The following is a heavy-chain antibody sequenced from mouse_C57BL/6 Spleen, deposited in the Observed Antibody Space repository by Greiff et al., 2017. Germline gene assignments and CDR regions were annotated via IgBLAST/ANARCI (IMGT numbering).Heavy chain of an antibody. CDR1: GYTFPSST. Sequence: QVQLQQSGAELARPGASVKMSCTASGYTFPSSTMPWVQQRPGQGLAWIGYLNPSSGYTKYNQKFKDKATLTADKASSTAYMQLSSLTSEDSAVYYCANWDDYFDYGGQGTTLTVSS. J-gene: IGHJ2*01. V-gene: IGHV1-4*01. D-gene: IGHD4-1*01. CDR2: LNPSSGYT. CDR3: ANWDDYFDY.